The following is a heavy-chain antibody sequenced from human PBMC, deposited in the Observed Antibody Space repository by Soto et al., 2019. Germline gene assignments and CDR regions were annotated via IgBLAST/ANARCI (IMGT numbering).Heavy chain of an antibody. J-gene: IGHJ4*02. CDR3: AIRGTRWLEYPFDY. CDR1: GYTLNDLS. D-gene: IGHD1-1*01. Sequence: QVQVVQSGAEVKKPGASVKVSCKVSGYTLNDLSIHWVRQAPGKGLEWMGGLDPEDGETIYAQKFQGRATMTEDTSRDTAYMELSSLRSEDTAVYYCAIRGTRWLEYPFDYWGQGTLVTVSS. V-gene: IGHV1-24*01. CDR2: LDPEDGET.